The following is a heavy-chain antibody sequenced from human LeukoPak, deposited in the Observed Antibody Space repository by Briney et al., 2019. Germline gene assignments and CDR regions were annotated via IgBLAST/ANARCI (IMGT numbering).Heavy chain of an antibody. Sequence: GGSLRLSCAASGFTFSSYWMHWVRQAPGKGLVWVSRINSDGSSTSYADSVKGRFTISRDNAKNTLYLQMNSLRAEDTAVYYCAKGTPYYDFWSNYYMDVWGKGTTVTVSS. CDR3: AKGTPYYDFWSNYYMDV. CDR1: GFTFSSYW. D-gene: IGHD3-3*01. V-gene: IGHV3-74*01. J-gene: IGHJ6*03. CDR2: INSDGSST.